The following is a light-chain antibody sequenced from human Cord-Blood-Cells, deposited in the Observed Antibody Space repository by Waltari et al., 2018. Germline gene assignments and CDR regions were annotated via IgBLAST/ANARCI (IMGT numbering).Light chain of an antibody. CDR1: QSISSY. V-gene: IGKV1-39*01. CDR2: AAS. Sequence: DIQMTQSPSSLSASVGDRVTITCGASQSISSYLNWYQQKPGKAPKLLIYAASSLQSGVPSRFSGSGSGTDFTLTISSLQPEDFATYYCQQSYSTTWTFGQGTKVEIK. CDR3: QQSYSTTWT. J-gene: IGKJ1*01.